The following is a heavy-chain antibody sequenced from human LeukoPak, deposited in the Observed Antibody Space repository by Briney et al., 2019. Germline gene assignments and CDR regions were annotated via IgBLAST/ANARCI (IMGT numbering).Heavy chain of an antibody. D-gene: IGHD3-22*01. J-gene: IGHJ5*02. CDR1: GGSISSYY. V-gene: IGHV4-4*07. CDR3: ARNYYDSSDYYVGGFDP. Sequence: SETLSLTCTVSGGSISSYYWSWIRQPAGKGLEWIGRIYTSGSTNYNPSLKSRVTMSVDTSKNQFSLKLSSVTAADTAVYYCARNYYDSSDYYVGGFDPWGQGTLVTVSS. CDR2: IYTSGST.